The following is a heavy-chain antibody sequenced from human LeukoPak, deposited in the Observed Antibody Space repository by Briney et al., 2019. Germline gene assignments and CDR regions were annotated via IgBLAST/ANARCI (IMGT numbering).Heavy chain of an antibody. CDR3: ARFRRDGYKFIDY. Sequence: SGTLSLTCAVSGGXISSSNCWSWVRQPPGKGLEWIGEIYHTGSTNYNPSLKSRVTISVDKSKNQFSLKLSSVTAADTAVYYCARFRRDGYKFIDYWGQGTLVTVSS. CDR2: IYHTGST. CDR1: GGXISSSNC. V-gene: IGHV4-4*02. J-gene: IGHJ4*02. D-gene: IGHD5-24*01.